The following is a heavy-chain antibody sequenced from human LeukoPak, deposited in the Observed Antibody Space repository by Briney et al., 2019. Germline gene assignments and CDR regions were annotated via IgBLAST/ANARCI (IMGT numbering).Heavy chain of an antibody. Sequence: PSQTLSLTCTVSGGSISSGGYYWSLIWQPPGKGLEWIGYIYHSGSTYYNPSLKSRVAISVDRSKNQFSLKLSSVTAADTAVYYCARDEEGLDYWGQGTLVTVSS. J-gene: IGHJ4*02. V-gene: IGHV4-30-2*01. CDR1: GGSISSGGYY. CDR2: IYHSGST. CDR3: ARDEEGLDY.